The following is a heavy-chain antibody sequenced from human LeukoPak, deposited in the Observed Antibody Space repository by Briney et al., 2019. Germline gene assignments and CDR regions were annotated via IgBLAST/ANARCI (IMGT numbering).Heavy chain of an antibody. D-gene: IGHD6-13*01. Sequence: GGSLRLSCAASGFTLSSNYMSWVRQAPGEGLEWVSIIYSGGSTHYADSVKGRFTISRDNSKKTVYLQMNRLRAEDTAVYYCARGSSSWWYFDIWGRGNLVTVSS. V-gene: IGHV3-53*01. J-gene: IGHJ2*01. CDR2: IYSGGST. CDR3: ARGSSSWWYFDI. CDR1: GFTLSSNY.